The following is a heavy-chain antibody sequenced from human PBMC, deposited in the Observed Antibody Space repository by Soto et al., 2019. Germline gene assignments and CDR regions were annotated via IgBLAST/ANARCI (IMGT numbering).Heavy chain of an antibody. J-gene: IGHJ6*03. V-gene: IGHV3-48*01. CDR1: GFTFSHYS. D-gene: IGHD6-13*01. CDR3: ARAGVAAAEYYMDV. CDR2: ISGSSGTI. Sequence: EVQLVECGGGLVQPGGSLRLSCAAAGFTFSHYSMNWVRQAPGKGLEWVSYISGSSGTIYYADSVKGRFTISRDNAKNSLYLQMNSLRAENTGVYYCARAGVAAAEYYMDVWGKGTTVTVSS.